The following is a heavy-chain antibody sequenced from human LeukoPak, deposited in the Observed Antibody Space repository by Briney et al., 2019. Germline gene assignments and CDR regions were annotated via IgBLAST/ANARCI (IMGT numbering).Heavy chain of an antibody. CDR2: ISYDGSNK. V-gene: IGHV3-30-3*01. D-gene: IGHD2-2*01. J-gene: IGHJ6*02. CDR1: GFTFSSYA. Sequence: GGSLRLSCAASGFTFSSYAMHWVRQAPGKGLEWVAVISYDGSNKYYADSVKGRFTISRDNSKNTLYLQMNSLRAEDTAVYYCAREAVVVVLAAMPYLNYYYYGMDVWGQGTTVTVSS. CDR3: AREAVVVVLAAMPYLNYYYYGMDV.